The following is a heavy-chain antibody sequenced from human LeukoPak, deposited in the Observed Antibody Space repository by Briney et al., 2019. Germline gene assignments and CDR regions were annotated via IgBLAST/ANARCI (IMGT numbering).Heavy chain of an antibody. CDR3: AKVKYYYGSGSYKAFDI. D-gene: IGHD3-10*01. CDR2: ISYDGSNK. J-gene: IGHJ3*02. CDR1: GFTFSSYG. V-gene: IGHV3-30*18. Sequence: GGSLRLSCAASGFTFSSYGMHWVRQAPGKGLEWVAVISYDGSNKYYADSVKGRFTISRDNSKNTLYLQMNSLRAEDTAVYYCAKVKYYYGSGSYKAFDIWGQGTMVTVSS.